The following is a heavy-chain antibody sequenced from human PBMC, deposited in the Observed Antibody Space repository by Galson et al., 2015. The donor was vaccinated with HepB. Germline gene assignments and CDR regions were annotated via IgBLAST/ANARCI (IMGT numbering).Heavy chain of an antibody. CDR1: GGSISSSSYY. CDR2: IYYSGST. D-gene: IGHD3-9*01. V-gene: IGHV4-39*01. Sequence: ETLSLTCTVSGGSISSSSYYWGWIRQPPGKGLEWIGSIYYSGSTYYNPSLKSRVTISVDTSKNQFSLKLSSVTAADTAVYYCATWYYDILTGYSPFDYWGQGTLVTVSS. CDR3: ATWYYDILTGYSPFDY. J-gene: IGHJ4*02.